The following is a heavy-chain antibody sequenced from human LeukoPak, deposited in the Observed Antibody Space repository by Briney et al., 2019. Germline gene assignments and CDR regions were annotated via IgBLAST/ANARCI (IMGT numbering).Heavy chain of an antibody. D-gene: IGHD3-22*01. CDR1: GYTFTGYY. CDR2: INPNSGGT. CDR3: ARDALVIYDSSGYYF. V-gene: IGHV1-2*06. J-gene: IGHJ4*02. Sequence: ASVKVSCKASGYTFTGYYMHWVRQDPGQGLEWMGRINPNSGGTNYAQKFQGRVTMTRDTSISTAYMELSRLRSDDTAVYYCARDALVIYDSSGYYFWGQGTLVTVSS.